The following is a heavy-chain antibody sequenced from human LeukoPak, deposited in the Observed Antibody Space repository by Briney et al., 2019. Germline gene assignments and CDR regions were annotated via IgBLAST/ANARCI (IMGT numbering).Heavy chain of an antibody. J-gene: IGHJ4*02. Sequence: GGSLRLSCAASRFTFNNYAMSWVRQAPGKGLEWVSVISGSGGSTYYADSVKGRFTISRDNSKNTLYLQMNSLRAEDTAVYYCAKGAQQLVYWVDYWGQGTLVTVSS. V-gene: IGHV3-23*01. CDR3: AKGAQQLVYWVDY. CDR2: ISGSGGST. D-gene: IGHD6-13*01. CDR1: RFTFNNYA.